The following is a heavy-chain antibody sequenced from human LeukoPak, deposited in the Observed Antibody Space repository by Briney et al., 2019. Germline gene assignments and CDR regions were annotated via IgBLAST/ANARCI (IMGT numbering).Heavy chain of an antibody. CDR1: GGTFSSYA. Sequence: SVKVSCKASGGTFSSYAISWVRQAPGQGLEWMGRIIHILGIANYAQKFQGRGTITADKSTSTAYMEVSSLRAEDTAVYYCARDLGYYDSSGYLDYWGQGTLVTVSS. D-gene: IGHD3-22*01. CDR3: ARDLGYYDSSGYLDY. J-gene: IGHJ4*02. CDR2: IIHILGIA. V-gene: IGHV1-69*04.